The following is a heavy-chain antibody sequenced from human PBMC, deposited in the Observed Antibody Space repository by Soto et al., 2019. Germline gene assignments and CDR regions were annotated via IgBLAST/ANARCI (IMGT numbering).Heavy chain of an antibody. CDR1: GGTFSSYA. D-gene: IGHD2-15*01. CDR2: IIPIFGTA. Sequence: SVKVSCKASGGTFSSYAISWVRQAPGQGLEWMGGIIPIFGTANYAQKFQGRVTITADESTSTAYMELSSLRSEDTAVYYCARNDPYHCSGGSYYSASYGMDVWGQGTTVTVSS. V-gene: IGHV1-69*13. CDR3: ARNDPYHCSGGSYYSASYGMDV. J-gene: IGHJ6*02.